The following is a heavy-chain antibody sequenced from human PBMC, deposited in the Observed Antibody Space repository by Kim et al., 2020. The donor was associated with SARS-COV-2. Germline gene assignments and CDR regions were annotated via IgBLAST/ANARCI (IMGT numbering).Heavy chain of an antibody. CDR1: GGSISSGGYY. Sequence: SETLSLTCTVSGGSISSGGYYWSWIRQHPGKGLEWIGYIYYSGSTYYNPSLKSRVTISVDTSKNQFSLKLSSVTAADTAVYYCAREVSDATAAPYFDYWGQGTLVTVSS. V-gene: IGHV4-31*03. CDR2: IYYSGST. CDR3: AREVSDATAAPYFDY. D-gene: IGHD2-21*02. J-gene: IGHJ4*02.